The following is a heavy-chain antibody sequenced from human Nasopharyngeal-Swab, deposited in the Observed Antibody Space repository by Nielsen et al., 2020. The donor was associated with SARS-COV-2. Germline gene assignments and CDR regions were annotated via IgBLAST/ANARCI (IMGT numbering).Heavy chain of an antibody. D-gene: IGHD4-17*01. V-gene: IGHV3-74*01. J-gene: IGHJ3*02. CDR1: GFSLNINW. CDR3: ATVFEI. CDR2: ISNDGSGT. Sequence: GESLKISCVASGFSLNINWMHWVRQVPGKGLMWVARISNDGSGTSYADSVRGRFTISRDDTKTTGYLQMNNLIAEDTAVYYCATVFEIWGQGTMVTVSS.